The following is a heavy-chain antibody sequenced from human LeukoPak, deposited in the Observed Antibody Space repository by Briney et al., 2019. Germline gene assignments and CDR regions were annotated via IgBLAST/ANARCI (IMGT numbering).Heavy chain of an antibody. V-gene: IGHV1-8*03. CDR1: GYTFTSYD. Sequence: ASVKVSCKASGYTFTSYDINWVRQATGQGLEWMGWMNPNSGNTGYAQKFQGRVTITRNTSISTAYMELSSLRSEDTAVYYCARGGYDFWSRYSRFGALYYMDVWGKGTTVTVSS. CDR2: MNPNSGNT. D-gene: IGHD3-3*01. J-gene: IGHJ6*03. CDR3: ARGGYDFWSRYSRFGALYYMDV.